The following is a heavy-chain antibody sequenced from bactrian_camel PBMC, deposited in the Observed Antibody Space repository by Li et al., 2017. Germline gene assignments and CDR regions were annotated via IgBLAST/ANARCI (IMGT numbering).Heavy chain of an antibody. V-gene: IGHV3S63*01. D-gene: IGHD1*01. CDR1: GFTFDDSD. CDR3: ALRQSLYCAKRRPMRAADFDD. J-gene: IGHJ6*01. Sequence: HVQLVESGGGSVQTGGSLRLSCTGHGFTFDDSDMGWYRQGPGNECDLVSAISGDGSTYYTDSVKGRFSISRDNAKNTVYLQMNSLKPEDTAMYYCALRQSLYCAKRRPMRAADFDDWGQGTQVTVS. CDR2: ISGDGST.